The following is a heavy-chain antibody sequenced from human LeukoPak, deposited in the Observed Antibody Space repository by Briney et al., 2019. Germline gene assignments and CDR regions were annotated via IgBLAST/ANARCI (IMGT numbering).Heavy chain of an antibody. Sequence: ASVKVSCKASGYTFTSYDINWVRQATGQGLEWMGWMNPNSGNTGYAQKFQGRVTMTRNTSKSTAYMELSSLRSEDTAVYYCARSRAVRRGWYNWFDPWGQGTLVTVSS. CDR1: GYTFTSYD. V-gene: IGHV1-8*01. CDR3: ARSRAVRRGWYNWFDP. D-gene: IGHD6-19*01. J-gene: IGHJ5*02. CDR2: MNPNSGNT.